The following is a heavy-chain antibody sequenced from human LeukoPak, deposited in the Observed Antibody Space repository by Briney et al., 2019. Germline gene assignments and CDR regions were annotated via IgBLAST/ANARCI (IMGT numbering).Heavy chain of an antibody. CDR2: IYYSGTT. Sequence: GSLRLSCAASGFTFSSYSMNWVRQAPGKGLEWIGSIYYSGTTYYNPSLKSRVTISVDTSKNQFSLKLSSVTAADTAVYYCARHSSPRSVTTPFDYWGQGTLVTVSS. V-gene: IGHV4-39*01. D-gene: IGHD4-17*01. J-gene: IGHJ4*02. CDR3: ARHSSPRSVTTPFDY. CDR1: GFTFSSYSMN.